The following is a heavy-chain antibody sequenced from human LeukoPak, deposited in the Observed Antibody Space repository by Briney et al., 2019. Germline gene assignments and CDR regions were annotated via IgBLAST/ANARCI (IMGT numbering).Heavy chain of an antibody. CDR2: IHTSGST. Sequence: SETLSLTCTVSGGSISSYYWSWIRQPAGKGLEWIGRIHTSGSTNYDLSLKSRVTMSVDTSKNQFSLKLSSVTAADTAVYYCARELQLWYSSSWFDWYFDLWGRGTLVTVSS. D-gene: IGHD6-13*01. CDR3: ARELQLWYSSSWFDWYFDL. J-gene: IGHJ2*01. V-gene: IGHV4-4*07. CDR1: GGSISSYY.